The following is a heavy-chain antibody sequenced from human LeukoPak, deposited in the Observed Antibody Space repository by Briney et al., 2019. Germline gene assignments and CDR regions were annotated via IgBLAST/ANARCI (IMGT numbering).Heavy chain of an antibody. V-gene: IGHV4-4*02. CDR3: ARHPSGRMWLQQGGWFDP. Sequence: RPSETLSLTCAVSGRSISTGNRWSWVRQSPDKGLEWIGEIYHSGSSNYNPSLKSRVTMSIDNSKHHFSLKLTSVTAADTAVYYCARHPSGRMWLQQGGWFDPWDQGTLVTVSS. CDR2: IYHSGSS. D-gene: IGHD5-24*01. CDR1: GRSISTGNR. J-gene: IGHJ5*02.